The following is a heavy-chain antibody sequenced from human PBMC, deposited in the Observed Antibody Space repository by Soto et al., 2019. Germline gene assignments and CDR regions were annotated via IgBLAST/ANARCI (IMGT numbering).Heavy chain of an antibody. CDR1: GGSISSGGYY. Sequence: SETLSLTCTVSGGSISSGGYYWTWIRQHPGKGLEWIGYIYYSGSTYYNPSLKSRVTISVDTSKNQFSLKLSSVTAADTAVYYCARAEVGASPSYYYYGMDVWGQGTTVTVSS. CDR2: IYYSGST. CDR3: ARAEVGASPSYYYYGMDV. J-gene: IGHJ6*02. V-gene: IGHV4-31*03. D-gene: IGHD1-26*01.